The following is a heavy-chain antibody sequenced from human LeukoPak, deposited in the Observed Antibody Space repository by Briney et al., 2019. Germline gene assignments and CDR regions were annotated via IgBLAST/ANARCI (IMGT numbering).Heavy chain of an antibody. D-gene: IGHD3-10*01. V-gene: IGHV3-23*01. CDR3: AKETNVLLWFGELPPFDP. J-gene: IGHJ5*02. CDR1: GFTFSSYA. Sequence: GSLRLSCAASGFTFSSYAMSWVRQAPGKGLEWVSAISGSGGSTYYADSVKGRFTISRDNSKNTLYLQMNSLRAEDTAVYYCAKETNVLLWFGELPPFDPWGQGTLVTVSS. CDR2: ISGSGGST.